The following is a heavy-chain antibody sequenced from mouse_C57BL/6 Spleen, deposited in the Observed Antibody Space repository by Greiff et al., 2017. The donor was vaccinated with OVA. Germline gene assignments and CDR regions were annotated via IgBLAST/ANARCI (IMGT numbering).Heavy chain of an antibody. CDR2: INPSTGGT. CDR3: ARGGDFDY. V-gene: IGHV1-42*01. Sequence: EVKLMESGPELVKPGASVKISCKASGYSFTGYYMNWVKQSPEKSLEWIGEINPSTGGTTYNQKFKAKATLTVDKSSSTAYMQLKSLTSEDSAVYYCARGGDFDYWGQGTTLTVSS. CDR1: GYSFTGYY. J-gene: IGHJ2*01.